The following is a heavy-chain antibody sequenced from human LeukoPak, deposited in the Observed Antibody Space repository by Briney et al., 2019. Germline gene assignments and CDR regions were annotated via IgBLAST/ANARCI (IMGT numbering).Heavy chain of an antibody. CDR2: ISSSSSYI. CDR1: GFTFSSYS. V-gene: IGHV3-21*01. Sequence: GGSLRLSCAASGFTFSSYSMNWVRQAPGKGLEWVSSISSSSSYIYYADSVKGRFTISRDNSKNTLYLQMNSLRAEDTAVYYCATISSSPNYFDYWGQGTLVTVSS. J-gene: IGHJ4*02. D-gene: IGHD6-6*01. CDR3: ATISSSPNYFDY.